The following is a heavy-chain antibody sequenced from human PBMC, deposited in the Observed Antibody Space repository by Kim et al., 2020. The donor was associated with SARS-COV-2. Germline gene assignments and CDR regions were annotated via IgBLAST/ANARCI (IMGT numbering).Heavy chain of an antibody. V-gene: IGHV3-7*01. CDR2: IKQDGSEK. CDR1: GFTFSSYW. D-gene: IGHD6-13*01. CDR3: ARDEPLTYSSSWYGTDY. Sequence: GGSLRLSCAASGFTFSSYWMSWVRQAPGKGLEWVANIKQDGSEKYYVDSVKGRFTISRDNAKNSLYLQMNSLRAEDMAVYYCARDEPLTYSSSWYGTDYWGQGTLVTVSS. J-gene: IGHJ4*02.